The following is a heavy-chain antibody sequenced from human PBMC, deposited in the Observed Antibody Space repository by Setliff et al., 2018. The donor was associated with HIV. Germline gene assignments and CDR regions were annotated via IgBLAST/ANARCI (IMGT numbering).Heavy chain of an antibody. Sequence: ASVKVSCKASGYSPGNYGIAWVRQARGQGLEWLGWISVNTGDVFYAQTFQGRVTMTADASTGTVHMALRGLTFDDSAIYFCAYRRGGLELRVWGQGTSVTVSS. J-gene: IGHJ4*02. CDR2: ISVNTGDV. CDR3: AYRRGGLELRV. CDR1: GYSPGNYG. D-gene: IGHD1-26*01. V-gene: IGHV1-18*01.